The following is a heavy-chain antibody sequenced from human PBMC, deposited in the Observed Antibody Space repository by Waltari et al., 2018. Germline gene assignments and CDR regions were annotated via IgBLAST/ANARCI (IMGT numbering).Heavy chain of an antibody. CDR1: GSTFTCYY. J-gene: IGHJ6*02. CDR3: ARDSSSWYGRYYYGMDV. D-gene: IGHD6-13*01. Sequence: QVQLVQSGAEVKKPGASVKVSCKASGSTFTCYYLHLVRQAPGQGLEWMGWINPNSGGTNYAQKFQGWVNMTRDTSISTAYMELSRLRSDDTAVYYCARDSSSWYGRYYYGMDVWGQGTTVTVSS. V-gene: IGHV1-2*04. CDR2: INPNSGGT.